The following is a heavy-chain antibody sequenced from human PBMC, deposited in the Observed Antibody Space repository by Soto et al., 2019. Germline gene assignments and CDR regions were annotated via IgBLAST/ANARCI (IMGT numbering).Heavy chain of an antibody. CDR1: GFTFTNYW. CDR3: ARGDYYDTSGPFSDAFDI. CDR2: IKPDGSEK. J-gene: IGHJ3*02. Sequence: EVQLVESGGGLVQPGGSLRLSCAASGFTFTNYWMSWVRQAPGKGLEWVANIKPDGSEKFYVDSLKGRFTMSRDNAKNALYLQINGLRADDTAVYYCARGDYYDTSGPFSDAFDIWGQGTMVTVSS. D-gene: IGHD3-22*01. V-gene: IGHV3-7*04.